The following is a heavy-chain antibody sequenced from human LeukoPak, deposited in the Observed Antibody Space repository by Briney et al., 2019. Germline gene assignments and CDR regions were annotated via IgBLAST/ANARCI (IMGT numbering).Heavy chain of an antibody. CDR1: GGSISSNTYY. CDR3: VRDYQGGYGDKTVDY. D-gene: IGHD5-18*01. J-gene: IGHJ4*02. V-gene: IGHV4-39*07. Sequence: PSETLSLTCTVSGGSISSNTYYWGWIRQPPGKGLEWIGSIYYSGSTYYNPSLKSRVTISVDTSKNQFSLKLSSVTAADTAVYYCVRDYQGGYGDKTVDYWGQGTLVTVSS. CDR2: IYYSGST.